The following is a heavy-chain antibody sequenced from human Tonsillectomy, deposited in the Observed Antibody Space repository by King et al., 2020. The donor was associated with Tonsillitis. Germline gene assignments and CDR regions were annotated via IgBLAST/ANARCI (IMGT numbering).Heavy chain of an antibody. CDR3: ARGEEFGELQFHLDDY. Sequence: VQLVESGGGLVKPGGSLRLSCGASGFTFSKYSMNWVRQAPGKGLEWVSFISSRSDYMYYADSVKGRFTMSRDNAKNSLYLQMNGLRAEDTAVYYCARGEEFGELQFHLDDYWGQGTLVTVSS. D-gene: IGHD3-10*01. V-gene: IGHV3-21*01. CDR1: GFTFSKYS. CDR2: ISSRSDYM. J-gene: IGHJ4*02.